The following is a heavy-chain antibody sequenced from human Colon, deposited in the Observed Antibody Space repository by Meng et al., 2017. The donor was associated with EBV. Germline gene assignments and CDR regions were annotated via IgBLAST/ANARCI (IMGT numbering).Heavy chain of an antibody. CDR3: ARVWQSLTAFFDS. D-gene: IGHD2-21*01. J-gene: IGHJ4*02. Sequence: QVQPQEAAPGLVPPAGTLSLTCAVSGGSISSSHGWTWVRQPPGKGLEWIGEVYHTGTTKYNPSLKSRLTISVDKSKNQFSLNLTSVTAADTAVYYCARVWQSLTAFFDSWGQGTLVTVSS. CDR1: GGSISSSHG. CDR2: VYHTGTT. V-gene: IGHV4-4*02.